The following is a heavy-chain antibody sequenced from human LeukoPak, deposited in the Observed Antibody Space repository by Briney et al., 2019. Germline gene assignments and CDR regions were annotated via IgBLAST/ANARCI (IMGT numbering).Heavy chain of an antibody. CDR1: GYTFTGYY. CDR3: ARDSTGDHDAFDI. Sequence: ASVKVSCKASGYTFTGYYMHWVRQAPGQGLEWMGWINPNSGGTNYAQKFQGRVTMTRDTSISTAYMELSRLRSDDTAVYYCARDSTGDHDAFDIWGQGTMVTVSS. D-gene: IGHD7-27*01. J-gene: IGHJ3*02. CDR2: INPNSGGT. V-gene: IGHV1-2*02.